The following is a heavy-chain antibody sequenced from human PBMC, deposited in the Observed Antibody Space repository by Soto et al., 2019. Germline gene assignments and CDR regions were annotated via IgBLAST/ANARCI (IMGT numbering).Heavy chain of an antibody. CDR3: ARGNLILIAPDY. CDR2: IYYSGST. V-gene: IGHV4-31*03. J-gene: IGHJ4*02. D-gene: IGHD3-16*01. Sequence: SETLSLTCTVSGGSISSGGYYWSWIRQHPGKGLEWIGYIYYSGSTYYNPSLKSRVTISVDTSKNQFSLKLSSVTAADTAVYYCARGNLILIAPDYWGQGTLVTVSS. CDR1: GGSISSGGYY.